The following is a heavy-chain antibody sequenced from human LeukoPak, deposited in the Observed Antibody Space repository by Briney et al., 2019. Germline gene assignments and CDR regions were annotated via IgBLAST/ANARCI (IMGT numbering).Heavy chain of an antibody. J-gene: IGHJ3*02. Sequence: GGSLRLSCAASGFTFSSYAMHWVRQAPRKGLERVAVISYDGSNKYYEDSVHDRFTIIRDNSRDTLFLQKKSFKAEDTAGVYCPRELIAVAVDDAFDMWGEGTMVTVSS. CDR3: PRELIAVAVDDAFDM. CDR1: GFTFSSYA. V-gene: IGHV3-30*04. CDR2: ISYDGSNK. D-gene: IGHD6-19*01.